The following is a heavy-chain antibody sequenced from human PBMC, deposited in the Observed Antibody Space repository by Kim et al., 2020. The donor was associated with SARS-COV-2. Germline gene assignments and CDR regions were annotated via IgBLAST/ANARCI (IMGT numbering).Heavy chain of an antibody. CDR3: ARVPALTWMQLWSPYYYYGMDV. D-gene: IGHD5-18*01. CDR2: MNPNSGNT. J-gene: IGHJ6*02. V-gene: IGHV1-8*01. CDR1: GYTFTSYD. Sequence: ASVKVSCKASGYTFTSYDINWVLQATGQGLEWMGWMNPNSGNTGYAQKFQGRVTMTRNTPISTAYMELSSLRSEDTAVYYCARVPALTWMQLWSPYYYYGMDVWGQGTTVTVSS.